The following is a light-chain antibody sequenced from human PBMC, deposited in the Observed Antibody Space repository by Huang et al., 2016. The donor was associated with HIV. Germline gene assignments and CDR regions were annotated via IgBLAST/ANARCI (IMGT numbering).Light chain of an antibody. CDR2: EAS. V-gene: IGKV3D-15*01. CDR3: QQYNKWPRT. J-gene: IGKJ1*01. Sequence: DILMPQSPVTLSVPPGERATHSCRASQHLGSNLAWYQHKPGHPPRLLLYEASTRATGAPARFSGSGSKTDFNLTIDGLQSEDSALYFCQQYNKWPRTFGQGTKLEIK. CDR1: QHLGSN.